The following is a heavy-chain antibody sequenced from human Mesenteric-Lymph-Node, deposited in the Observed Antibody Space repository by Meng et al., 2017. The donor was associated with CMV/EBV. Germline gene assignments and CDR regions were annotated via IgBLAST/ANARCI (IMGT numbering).Heavy chain of an antibody. V-gene: IGHV1-69*05. J-gene: IGHJ3*02. CDR1: GGTFISYA. CDR3: ARGPGTTISFDI. D-gene: IGHD1-1*01. Sequence: SVKVSCKASGGTFISYAISWVRQAPGQGLEWMGGIIPIFGTANYAQKFQGRVTITTDESTSTAYMELSSLRSEDTAVYYCARGPGTTISFDIWGQGTMVTVSS. CDR2: IIPIFGTA.